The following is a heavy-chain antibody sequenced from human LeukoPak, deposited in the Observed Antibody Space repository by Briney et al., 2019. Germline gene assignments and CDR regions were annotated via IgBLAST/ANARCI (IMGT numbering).Heavy chain of an antibody. CDR2: IYSGGSK. CDR3: ARDNWNDVMGFDY. D-gene: IGHD1-20*01. J-gene: IGHJ4*02. V-gene: IGHV3-53*01. Sequence: PGGSLRLSCAASGFTVSSNYMSWVRQAPGKGLEWVSVIYSGGSKYYADSVKGRFTISRDNSKNTLYLQMNSLRAEDTAVYYCARDNWNDVMGFDYWGQGTLVTVSS. CDR1: GFTVSSNY.